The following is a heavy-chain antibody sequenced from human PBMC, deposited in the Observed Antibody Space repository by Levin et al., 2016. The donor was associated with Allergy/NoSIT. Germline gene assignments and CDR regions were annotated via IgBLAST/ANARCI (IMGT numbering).Heavy chain of an antibody. CDR2: IYHSGSR. CDR1: GASISSYY. CDR3: ARSYFGDNWFDP. Sequence: SETLSLTCTVSGASISSYYWNWIRQPPGKPLEWIGYIYHSGSRKYSPSLKSRVSISVDTSKRQFSLTLTSVTAADTAVYYCARSYFGDNWFDPWGQGTQVTVSS. D-gene: IGHD2-21*01. V-gene: IGHV4-59*01. J-gene: IGHJ5*02.